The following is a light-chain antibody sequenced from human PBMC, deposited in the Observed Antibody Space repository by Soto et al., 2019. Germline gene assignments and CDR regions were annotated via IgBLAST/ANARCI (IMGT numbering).Light chain of an antibody. Sequence: IQLTQSPSSLSASVGDRVTISCRASQGIASFLAWYQQKPGKAPKLLIYGASTLQSGVPSRFSGSGSGTDFTLTISSLEPEDFATYYCQQLKSFPIPFGPGTKVDIK. CDR3: QQLKSFPIP. J-gene: IGKJ3*01. CDR2: GAS. CDR1: QGIASF. V-gene: IGKV1-9*01.